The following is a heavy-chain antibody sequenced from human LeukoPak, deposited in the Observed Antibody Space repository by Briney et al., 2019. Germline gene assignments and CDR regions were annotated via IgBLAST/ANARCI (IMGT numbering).Heavy chain of an antibody. D-gene: IGHD3-22*01. J-gene: IGHJ6*03. CDR3: AKSGGYYPYYMDV. V-gene: IGHV3-23*01. CDR2: ISGSGGST. Sequence: GGSLRLSCAASGFTFGSYGMSWVRQAPGKGLEWVSAISGSGGSTYYADSVKGRFTISRDNSKNTLYLQMNSLRAEDAAVYYCAKSGGYYPYYMDVWGKGTTVTVSS. CDR1: GFTFGSYG.